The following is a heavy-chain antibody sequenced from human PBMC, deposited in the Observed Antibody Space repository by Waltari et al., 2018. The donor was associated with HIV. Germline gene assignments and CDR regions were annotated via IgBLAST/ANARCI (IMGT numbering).Heavy chain of an antibody. CDR2: MYYSGSP. J-gene: IGHJ3*02. D-gene: IGHD2-2*01. CDR1: GGSISSYY. V-gene: IGHV4-59*08. Sequence: QVQLQESGPGLVKPSETLSLNCTVSGGSISSYYWSWIRQPPGKGLEWIGYMYYSGSPNYNPALKSRVNISVDTSKNQFSLKLSSVTAADTAMYYCARQSCSSTSCYHRNAFDIWGQGTMVTVSS. CDR3: ARQSCSSTSCYHRNAFDI.